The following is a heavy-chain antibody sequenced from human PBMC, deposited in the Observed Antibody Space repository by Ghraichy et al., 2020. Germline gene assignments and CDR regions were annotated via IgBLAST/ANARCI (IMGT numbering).Heavy chain of an antibody. Sequence: GGSLRLSCAASGLIFSLYIMHWVRQAPGKGLEWVATISHDGTDKYYADSVKGRFTISRDNSQNTLYLLVNSLRAEDTAVYYCVKGLDYGSGPYHKFLTRIEHRGQGTLVTVSS. V-gene: IGHV3-30*18. CDR2: ISHDGTDK. D-gene: IGHD3-10*01. J-gene: IGHJ4*02. CDR1: GLIFSLYI. CDR3: VKGLDYGSGPYHKFLTRIEH.